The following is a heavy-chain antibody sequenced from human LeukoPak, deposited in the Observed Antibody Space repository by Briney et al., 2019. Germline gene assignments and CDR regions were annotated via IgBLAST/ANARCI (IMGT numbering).Heavy chain of an antibody. Sequence: GGSLRLSCAVSGFTVSSISMSWVRQAPGKGLEWVSFIHSGGDTYYTDSVKGRFTISRDNSKNTLSLQMNSLRAADTAVYYCAKAVASGRSFDYWGQGTLVTVSS. CDR2: IHSGGDT. D-gene: IGHD6-19*01. CDR3: AKAVASGRSFDY. J-gene: IGHJ4*02. CDR1: GFTVSSIS. V-gene: IGHV3-66*01.